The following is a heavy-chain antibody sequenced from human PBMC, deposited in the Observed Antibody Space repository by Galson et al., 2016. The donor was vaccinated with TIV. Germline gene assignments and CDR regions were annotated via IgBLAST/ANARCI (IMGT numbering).Heavy chain of an antibody. D-gene: IGHD3-10*01. CDR3: ARVRERYYGSGNYVLDY. Sequence: SLRLSCAASGFSFIDYSMSWVRQAPGTGLEWVASLKEEGTEQYNVNAVKGRFTISRDGAGNSVYLQMNSLRADDTAVYYCARVRERYYGSGNYVLDYWGQGTLVSVSS. CDR2: LKEEGTEQ. V-gene: IGHV3-7*01. J-gene: IGHJ4*02. CDR1: GFSFIDYS.